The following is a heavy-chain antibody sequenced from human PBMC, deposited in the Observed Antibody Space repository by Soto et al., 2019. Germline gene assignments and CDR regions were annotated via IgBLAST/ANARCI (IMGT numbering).Heavy chain of an antibody. CDR1: GGAINTENYY. V-gene: IGHV4-39*01. CDR2: ILHNGHA. D-gene: IGHD3-10*01. CDR3: ATLPVPASRHIDFDY. Sequence: PSETLSVTCSVSGGAINTENYYWGWIRQSPGQGLEWIGSILHNGHANYNPSLKGRVTISQDMSKNQFFLTLTSLTAADTAVYYCATLPVPASRHIDFDYWGQGSLVTVSS. J-gene: IGHJ4*02.